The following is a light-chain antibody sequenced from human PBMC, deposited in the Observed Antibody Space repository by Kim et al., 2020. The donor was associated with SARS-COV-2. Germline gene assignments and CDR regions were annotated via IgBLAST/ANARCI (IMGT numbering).Light chain of an antibody. Sequence: GDRVTITCRASQNINTWLAWYQQKPGKAPKVLIYKAANLESGVPSRFSGSGSGTEFTLTISSLQPDDFATNYCQQYNTYSTFGHGTKVDIK. V-gene: IGKV1-5*03. CDR2: KAA. CDR1: QNINTW. CDR3: QQYNTYST. J-gene: IGKJ1*01.